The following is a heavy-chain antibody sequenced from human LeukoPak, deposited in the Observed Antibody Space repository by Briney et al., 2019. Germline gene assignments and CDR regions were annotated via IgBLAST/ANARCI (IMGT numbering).Heavy chain of an antibody. V-gene: IGHV3-11*04. J-gene: IGHJ4*02. CDR1: GFTFSNYY. CDR3: ARARRSSGWYLPDY. CDR2: ISSSGSTI. D-gene: IGHD6-19*01. Sequence: GGSLRLSCAASGFTFSNYYMNWVRQAPGKGLEWVSYISSSGSTIYYANSVQGRFTVSRDNAKNSLYLQMNSVRAEDTAVYYCARARRSSGWYLPDYWGQGTLVTVSS.